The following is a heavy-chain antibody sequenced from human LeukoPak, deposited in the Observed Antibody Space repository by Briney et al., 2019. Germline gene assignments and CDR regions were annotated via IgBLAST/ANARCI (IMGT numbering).Heavy chain of an antibody. Sequence: SETLSLTCAVYGGSFSGYYWSWIRQPPGKGLEWIGEINRSGSTNYNPSLKSRVTISVDTSKNQFSLKLSSVTAADTAVYYCARGYSGYALPFDIWGQGTMVTVSS. D-gene: IGHD5-12*01. CDR3: ARGYSGYALPFDI. J-gene: IGHJ3*02. CDR1: GGSFSGYY. CDR2: INRSGST. V-gene: IGHV4-34*01.